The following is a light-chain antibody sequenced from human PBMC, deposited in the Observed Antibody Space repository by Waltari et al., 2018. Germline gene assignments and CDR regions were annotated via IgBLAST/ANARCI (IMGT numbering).Light chain of an antibody. CDR2: SAS. CDR1: QGVSDY. Sequence: DIQMTQSPSSLSASVGDRVTISCRASQGVSDYVNWYQQRPGKAPKLLVYSASTLQSGVPSRFSGSISGTNFTLTISSLQPEDFATYYYQQIYNFPRSFGQGTKVEIK. V-gene: IGKV1-39*01. J-gene: IGKJ1*01. CDR3: QQIYNFPRS.